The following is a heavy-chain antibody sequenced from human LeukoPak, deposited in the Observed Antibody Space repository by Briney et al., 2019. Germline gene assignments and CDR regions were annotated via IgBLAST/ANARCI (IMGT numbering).Heavy chain of an antibody. CDR1: GFTFSSYE. J-gene: IGHJ4*02. CDR3: ARGTTSGDY. V-gene: IGHV3-48*03. D-gene: IGHD2/OR15-2a*01. CDR2: ISSSGSTI. Sequence: GGSLRLSCAASGFTFSSYEMNWVRQAPGKGLEWVSYISSSGSTIYYADSVKGRFTISRDNAKNSLYLQMNSLRAEDTAVYYWARGTTSGDYLGQGTLVTVSS.